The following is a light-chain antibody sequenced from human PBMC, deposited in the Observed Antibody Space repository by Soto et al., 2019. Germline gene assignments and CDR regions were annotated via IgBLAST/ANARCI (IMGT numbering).Light chain of an antibody. CDR2: EVS. CDR1: SSDVGGYNY. Sequence: QSALTQPASVSGSPGQSITISCTGTSSDVGGYNYVSWYQQHPGKAPKLMIYEVSNRPSGVSNRFSGSKSGNTASLTISGLQAEDEVDYYCSSYTSSSTPVVFGGGTKHTVL. J-gene: IGLJ2*01. CDR3: SSYTSSSTPVV. V-gene: IGLV2-14*01.